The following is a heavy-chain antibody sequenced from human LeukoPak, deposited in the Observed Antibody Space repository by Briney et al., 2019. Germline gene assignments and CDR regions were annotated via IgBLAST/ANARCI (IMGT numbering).Heavy chain of an antibody. V-gene: IGHV4-31*03. Sequence: SQTLSLTCTVSGGSISSGGYYWSWIRQHPGKGLEWIGYIYYSGSTYYNPSLKSRVTISVDTSKNQFSLKLSSVTAADTAVYYCARGHPGSYTYYGSGSYFGPWFDPWGQGTLVTVSS. CDR2: IYYSGST. J-gene: IGHJ5*02. D-gene: IGHD3-10*01. CDR1: GGSISSGGYY. CDR3: ARGHPGSYTYYGSGSYFGPWFDP.